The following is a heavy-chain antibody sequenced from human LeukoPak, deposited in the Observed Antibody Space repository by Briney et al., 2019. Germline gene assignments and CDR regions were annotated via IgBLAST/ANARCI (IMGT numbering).Heavy chain of an antibody. V-gene: IGHV4-34*01. J-gene: IGHJ4*02. Sequence: SETLSLTCAVYSGSFSGYYWSWIRQPPGKGLEWIGEINHSGGTNYNPSLKSRVTISVDTSKNQFSLKLSSVTAADTAVYYCARGLNHGYSSSWYGYYFDYWGQGTLVTVSS. D-gene: IGHD6-13*01. CDR3: ARGLNHGYSSSWYGYYFDY. CDR2: INHSGGT. CDR1: SGSFSGYY.